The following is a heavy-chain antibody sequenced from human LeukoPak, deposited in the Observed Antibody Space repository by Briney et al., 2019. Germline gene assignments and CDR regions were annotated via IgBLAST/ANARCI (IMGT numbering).Heavy chain of an antibody. V-gene: IGHV4-39*07. Sequence: PSETLSLTCTVSGGSISSSGSYWAWIRQPPGKGLEWIGSIYDSGSTYYDPSLKSRVTMSVDTSRNQFSLRLSSVTAADTAVYYCARVATFYDFSGSLGDYFDYWGQGTLVTVSS. J-gene: IGHJ4*02. CDR1: GGSISSSGSY. CDR2: IYDSGST. D-gene: IGHD3-3*01. CDR3: ARVATFYDFSGSLGDYFDY.